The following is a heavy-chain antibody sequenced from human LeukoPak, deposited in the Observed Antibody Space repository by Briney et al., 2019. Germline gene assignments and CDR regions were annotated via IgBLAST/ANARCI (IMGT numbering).Heavy chain of an antibody. J-gene: IGHJ3*02. CDR3: AGARSSGYYYGAFDI. CDR2: ISAYNGNT. V-gene: IGHV1-18*01. CDR1: GGTFSSYA. D-gene: IGHD3-22*01. Sequence: ASVKVSCKASGGTFSSYAISWVRQAPGQGLEWMGWISAYNGNTNYAQKLQGRVTMTTDTSTSTAYMELRSLRSDDTAVYYCAGARSSGYYYGAFDIWGQGTMVTVSS.